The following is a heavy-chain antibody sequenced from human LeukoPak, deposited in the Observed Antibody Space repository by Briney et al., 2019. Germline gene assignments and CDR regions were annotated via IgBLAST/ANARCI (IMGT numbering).Heavy chain of an antibody. CDR3: ALKRSRLDV. CDR2: IYPRDSDT. V-gene: IGHV5-51*01. CDR1: GYSFTSYW. Sequence: GESLKISCKGSGYSFTSYWIGWGRQMPGKGLEWMGIIYPRDSDTRYSPSFQGQVTISADKSITTAYLQWSSLKASDTATYFCALKRSRLDVWGQGTTVTVSS. J-gene: IGHJ3*01. D-gene: IGHD4-17*01.